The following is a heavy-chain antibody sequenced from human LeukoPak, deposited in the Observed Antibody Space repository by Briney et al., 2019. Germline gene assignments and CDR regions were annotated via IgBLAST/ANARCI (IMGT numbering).Heavy chain of an antibody. J-gene: IGHJ4*02. Sequence: GGSLRLSCAASGFTFSSYDMSWVRQAPGKGLEWVSAISSSGGSTYYADSVKGRFTISRDNSKNTLYLQMHSLRAEDTAVYYCAKDAFSGTYYDHWGQGTLATVSS. D-gene: IGHD1-26*01. CDR3: AKDAFSGTYYDH. V-gene: IGHV3-23*01. CDR2: ISSSGGST. CDR1: GFTFSSYD.